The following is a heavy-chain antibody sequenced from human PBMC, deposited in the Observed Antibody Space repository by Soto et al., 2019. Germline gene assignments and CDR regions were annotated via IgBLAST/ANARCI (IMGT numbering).Heavy chain of an antibody. Sequence: TVSGGSISSYYWSWIRQPPGKGLEWIGYIYYSGSTNYNPSLKSRVTISVDTSKNQFSLKLSSVTAADTAVYYCAREPANWNDGYFDYWGQGTLVTVSS. V-gene: IGHV4-59*01. CDR2: IYYSGST. J-gene: IGHJ4*02. CDR1: GGSISSYY. D-gene: IGHD1-1*01. CDR3: AREPANWNDGYFDY.